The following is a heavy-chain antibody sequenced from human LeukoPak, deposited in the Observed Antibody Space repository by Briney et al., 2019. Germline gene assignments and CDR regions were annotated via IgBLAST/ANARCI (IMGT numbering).Heavy chain of an antibody. CDR2: INSGDSAI. CDR3: ARGGSYVHY. J-gene: IGHJ4*02. D-gene: IGHD1-26*01. Sequence: GGSLRLSCAASGFTFNSYEMNWVRQAPGKGLEWVSYINSGDSAIYYADSVKGRFTISRDNAKNSLYLQMNSLRAGDTAVYYCARGGSYVHYWGQGTLVTVSS. V-gene: IGHV3-48*03. CDR1: GFTFNSYE.